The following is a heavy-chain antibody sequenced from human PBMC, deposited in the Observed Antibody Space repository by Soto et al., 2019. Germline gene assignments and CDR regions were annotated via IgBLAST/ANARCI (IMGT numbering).Heavy chain of an antibody. V-gene: IGHV3-64*02. D-gene: IGHD6-13*01. J-gene: IGHJ5*01. Sequence: GGSLRLSCGASGFSFSTYGMHWVRQAPGKGLEYVSGISSNGASTYYADSVKGRFRISRDNSKNTLFLQMGSLRVEDMAVYYCERGNLAAADTGWFDSWGQGTLVTVSS. CDR2: ISSNGAST. CDR3: ERGNLAAADTGWFDS. CDR1: GFSFSTYG.